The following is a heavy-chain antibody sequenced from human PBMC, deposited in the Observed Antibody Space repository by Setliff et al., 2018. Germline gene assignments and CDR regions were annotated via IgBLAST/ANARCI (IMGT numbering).Heavy chain of an antibody. J-gene: IGHJ4*02. CDR2: IIPIFGTA. Sequence: GASVKVSCKASGGTFSSYAISWVRQAPGQGLEWMGGIIPIFGTANYAQKFQGRVTITADESTSTAYMEXSSLRSEDTAVYYCARVQQLGTFDYWGQGTLVTVSS. CDR3: ARVQQLGTFDY. D-gene: IGHD6-13*01. CDR1: GGTFSSYA. V-gene: IGHV1-69*13.